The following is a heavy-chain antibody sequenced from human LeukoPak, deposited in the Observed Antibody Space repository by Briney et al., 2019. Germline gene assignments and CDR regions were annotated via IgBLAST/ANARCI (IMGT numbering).Heavy chain of an antibody. D-gene: IGHD1-26*01. V-gene: IGHV4-39*01. CDR3: ARHRSGSYIRYFDC. CDR1: GDSINTSNYF. CDR2: IYYIGTS. Sequence: NPSETLSLTCTVSGDSINTSNYFWGWIRQSTGKGLEWVGNIYYIGTSDYNPSLKSRVTISINTSKHQISLNLRSVTAADTAFYYCARHRSGSYIRYFDCWGQGALVTVSS. J-gene: IGHJ4*02.